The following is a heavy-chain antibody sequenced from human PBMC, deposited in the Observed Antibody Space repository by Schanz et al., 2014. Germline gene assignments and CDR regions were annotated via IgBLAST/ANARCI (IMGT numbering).Heavy chain of an antibody. D-gene: IGHD7-27*01. CDR1: GFSFSDYS. Sequence: VQLLESGGGLFKPGGSLRLSCAASGFSFSDYSMNWVRQAPGKGLEWISYIKISGDVFYTDSVKGRFTISRDNAKSSLYLQMSSLRDEDTAIYYCVRDYNWGFDNWGQGTLVTVSS. J-gene: IGHJ4*02. CDR3: VRDYNWGFDN. CDR2: IKISGDV. V-gene: IGHV3-48*02.